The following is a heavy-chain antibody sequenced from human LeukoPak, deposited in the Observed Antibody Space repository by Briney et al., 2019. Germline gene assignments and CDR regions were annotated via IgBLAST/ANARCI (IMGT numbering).Heavy chain of an antibody. Sequence: PSETLSLTCGVSGYSISSGYYWGWIRQSPGKGLEWIGSIYHSGNTYYNLSLKSRVTISVDTSKNQFSLKLSSVTAADTAVYYRARGDIPDFWGQGTLVTVSS. CDR3: ARGDIPDF. D-gene: IGHD2-21*01. V-gene: IGHV4-38-2*01. J-gene: IGHJ4*02. CDR2: IYHSGNT. CDR1: GYSISSGYY.